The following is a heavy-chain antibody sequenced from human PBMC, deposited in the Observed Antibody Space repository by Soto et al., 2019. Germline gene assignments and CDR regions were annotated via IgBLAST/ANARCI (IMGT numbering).Heavy chain of an antibody. J-gene: IGHJ3*02. CDR1: GFTLSSYA. V-gene: IGHV3-23*01. CDR2: ISGSGGST. D-gene: IGHD2-15*01. CDR3: AKDAYCSGGSCSTRIYDAFDI. Sequence: GGSLPLSYEASGFTLSSYAMSWVRQAKGKGLEWVSAISGSGGSTYYADSVKGRFTISRDNSKNTLHLQMNSLRAEDTAVYYCAKDAYCSGGSCSTRIYDAFDIWGQGTIVTVSS.